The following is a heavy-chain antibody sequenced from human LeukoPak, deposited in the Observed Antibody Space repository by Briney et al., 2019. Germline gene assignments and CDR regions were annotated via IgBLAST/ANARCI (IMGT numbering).Heavy chain of an antibody. CDR1: GGSISSGGYY. V-gene: IGHV4-30-2*01. D-gene: IGHD2-21*02. CDR3: ARVAYCGGDCAGYFQH. CDR2: IYHSGST. Sequence: SQTLSLTCTVSGGSISSGGYYWSWIRQPPGKGLEWIGYIYHSGSTYYNPSLKSRVTISVDRSKNQFSLKLSSVTAADTAVYYCARVAYCGGDCAGYFQHWGQGTLVTVSS. J-gene: IGHJ1*01.